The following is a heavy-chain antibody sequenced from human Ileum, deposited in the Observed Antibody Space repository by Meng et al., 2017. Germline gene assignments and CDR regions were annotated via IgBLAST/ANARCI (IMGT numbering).Heavy chain of an antibody. CDR1: GYSIGTAYY. V-gene: IGHV4-38-2*02. D-gene: IGHD6-19*01. Sequence: GSLRLSCTVSGYSIGTAYYWGWIRQSPDKRLEWIGSVFRTGSTFYNPSLQSRLAISMDTSKNQFSLKLNSVTAADTAVYYGARADSRGGSGWREVYWGQGTLVTVSS. CDR2: VFRTGST. CDR3: ARADSRGGSGWREVY. J-gene: IGHJ4*02.